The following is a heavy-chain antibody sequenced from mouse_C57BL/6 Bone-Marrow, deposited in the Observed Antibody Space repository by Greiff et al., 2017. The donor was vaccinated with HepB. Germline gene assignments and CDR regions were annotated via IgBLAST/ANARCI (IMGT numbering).Heavy chain of an antibody. CDR1: GFTFSSYA. Sequence: EVKLVESGGGLVKPGGSLKLSCAASGFTFSSYAMSWVRQPPEKRLEWVATISDGGSYTYNPDNVKGRFTISRDNAKNNLYLQMSHLKSEDTAMYYCARVFYYSNLAWFAYWGQGTLVTVSA. CDR3: ARVFYYSNLAWFAY. V-gene: IGHV5-4*03. J-gene: IGHJ3*01. CDR2: ISDGGSYT. D-gene: IGHD2-5*01.